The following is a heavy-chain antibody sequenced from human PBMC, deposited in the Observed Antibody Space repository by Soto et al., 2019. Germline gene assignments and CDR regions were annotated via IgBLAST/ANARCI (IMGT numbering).Heavy chain of an antibody. CDR1: GLTFDDYA. CDR3: VKDESINWYSGHFRH. Sequence: EVQLVESGGGLVQPGRSLRLSCAASGLTFDDYAMHWVRQVPGKGLGWVSGINWNSGSIGYGDSVKGRFAISRDNAKNSLHLQMNSLSAEDTSFYYCVKDESINWYSGHFRHWGQGTLVTVSS. V-gene: IGHV3-9*01. J-gene: IGHJ1*01. D-gene: IGHD6-13*01. CDR2: INWNSGSI.